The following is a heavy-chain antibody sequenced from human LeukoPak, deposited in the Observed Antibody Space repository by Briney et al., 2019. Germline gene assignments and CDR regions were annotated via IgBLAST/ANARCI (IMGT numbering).Heavy chain of an antibody. CDR2: IKQDGSEK. V-gene: IGHV3-7*01. CDR1: GLTFSSYW. CDR3: ARRTYYYDSSGSSYYFDY. J-gene: IGHJ4*02. D-gene: IGHD3-22*01. Sequence: PGGSLRLSCAASGLTFSSYWMSWVRQAPGKGLEWVANIKQDGSEKYYVDSVKGRFTISRDNAKNSLYLQMNSLRAEDTAVYYCARRTYYYDSSGSSYYFDYWGQGTLVTVSS.